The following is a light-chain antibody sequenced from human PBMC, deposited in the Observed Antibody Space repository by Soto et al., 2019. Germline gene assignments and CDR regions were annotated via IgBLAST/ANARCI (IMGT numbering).Light chain of an antibody. CDR1: SSDVGGYNY. CDR2: EVS. CDR3: SSYISRSTPNYI. V-gene: IGLV2-14*01. J-gene: IGLJ1*01. Sequence: QSALTQPASVSGSPGQSITISCTGTSSDVGGYNYVSWYQQHPGKAPKLMIYEVSNRPSGVSNRFSGSKSGNTASLTISGLQAEDEADYYCSSYISRSTPNYIFGTGTKVTVL.